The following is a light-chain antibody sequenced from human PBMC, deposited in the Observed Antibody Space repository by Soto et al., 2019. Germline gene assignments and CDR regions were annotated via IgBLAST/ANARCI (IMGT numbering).Light chain of an antibody. J-gene: IGKJ1*01. CDR2: GAS. V-gene: IGKV3-15*01. CDR3: QQYNNWPLT. CDR1: QSVGSN. Sequence: EIVMTQSPATLSVSPGKRVILSCGASQSVGSNLAWYQQKPGQAPRLLISGASARATGFPARFSGSGSGTDFTLTIYNVQSEDFALYYCQQYNNWPLTFGQGTKVDIK.